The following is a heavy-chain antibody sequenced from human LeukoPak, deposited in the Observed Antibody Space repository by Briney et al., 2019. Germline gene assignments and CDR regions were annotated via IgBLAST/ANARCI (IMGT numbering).Heavy chain of an antibody. CDR2: IYTSGST. CDR3: ARVGTDFWSGYTPYFDY. J-gene: IGHJ4*02. D-gene: IGHD3-3*01. CDR1: GGSISSYY. Sequence: PSETLSLTCTVSGGSISSYYWSWIRQPAGQGLEWIGRIYTSGSTNYNSSLKSRVTMSVDTSKNQFSLKLSSVTAADTAVYYCARVGTDFWSGYTPYFDYWGQGTLVTVSS. V-gene: IGHV4-4*07.